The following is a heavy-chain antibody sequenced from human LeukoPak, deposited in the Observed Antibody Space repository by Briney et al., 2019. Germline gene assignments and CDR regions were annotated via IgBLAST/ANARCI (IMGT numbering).Heavy chain of an antibody. V-gene: IGHV4-4*02. J-gene: IGHJ4*02. Sequence: SGTLSLTCGVSGGSITQTNYWTWVRQPPGKGLEWIGEVNLRGSTNYNPSLMRRVAISVDTSANHVSLQLTSVTAADTAVYYCARQSPPHKHDYWGQGTLVTVSS. CDR1: GGSITQTNY. CDR2: VNLRGST. CDR3: ARQSPPHKHDY.